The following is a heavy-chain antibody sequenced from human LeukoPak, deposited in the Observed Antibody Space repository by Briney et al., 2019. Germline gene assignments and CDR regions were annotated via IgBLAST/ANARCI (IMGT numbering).Heavy chain of an antibody. J-gene: IGHJ6*03. V-gene: IGHV1-18*01. Sequence: ASVKVSCKASGYTFTSYGISWVRQAPGQGLEWMGWISAYNGNTNYAQKLQGRVTMTTDTSTSTAYMKLRSLRSDDTAVYYCARVPGSSGWYPNYYYYYMDVWGKGTTVTVSS. CDR2: ISAYNGNT. CDR1: GYTFTSYG. CDR3: ARVPGSSGWYPNYYYYYMDV. D-gene: IGHD6-19*01.